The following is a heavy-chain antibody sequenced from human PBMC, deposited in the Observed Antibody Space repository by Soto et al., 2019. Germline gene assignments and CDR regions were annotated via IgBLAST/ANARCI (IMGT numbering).Heavy chain of an antibody. Sequence: EVQLLESGGGLVQPGGSLRLSCAASRFTFSSYAMNWVRQAPGKGLEWVSVISGSGGSTYYADSVKGRFTISRDNSKNTLYLQMNSLRAEDTAVYYCAKRNYGSEFDYWGQGTLVTVSS. CDR1: RFTFSSYA. J-gene: IGHJ4*02. D-gene: IGHD3-10*01. V-gene: IGHV3-23*01. CDR2: ISGSGGST. CDR3: AKRNYGSEFDY.